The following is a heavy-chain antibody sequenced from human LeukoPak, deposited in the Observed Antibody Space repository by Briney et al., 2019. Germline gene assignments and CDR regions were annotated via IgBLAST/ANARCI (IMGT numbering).Heavy chain of an antibody. J-gene: IGHJ4*02. D-gene: IGHD1-26*01. Sequence: GESLKISCKGSGHSFTSYWIVWVRQMPGKGLKWMGIIYPGDSDARYSPSFQGQVTISADKSISTAYLQWSSLKASDTAMYYCARRRDLYSGSYYPFDYWGQGTLVTVSS. CDR1: GHSFTSYW. CDR2: IYPGDSDA. V-gene: IGHV5-51*01. CDR3: ARRRDLYSGSYYPFDY.